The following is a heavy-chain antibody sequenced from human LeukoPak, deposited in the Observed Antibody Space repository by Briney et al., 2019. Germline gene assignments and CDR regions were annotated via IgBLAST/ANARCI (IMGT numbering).Heavy chain of an antibody. D-gene: IGHD3-3*01. J-gene: IGHJ5*02. Sequence: ASVKVSCKASGYTFTSYGISWVRQAPGQGLEWMGWISGYNGNTNYAQKFQGRVTMTTDTSTSTAYMELRSLRSDDTAVYYCARDPTIFGVAGTNWLDPWGQGTLVTVSS. CDR3: ARDPTIFGVAGTNWLDP. CDR2: ISGYNGNT. CDR1: GYTFTSYG. V-gene: IGHV1-18*01.